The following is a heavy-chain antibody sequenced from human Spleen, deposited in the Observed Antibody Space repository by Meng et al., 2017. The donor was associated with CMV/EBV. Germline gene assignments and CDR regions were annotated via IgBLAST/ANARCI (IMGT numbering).Heavy chain of an antibody. V-gene: IGHV1-46*01. CDR1: YTFTSYY. J-gene: IGHJ5*02. D-gene: IGHD6-13*01. CDR3: AKGVEAATRIGDWFDP. Sequence: YTFTSYYIPWVRQAPGQGLEWMGIINPSAGNTRYAQRFQGRVTMTRDTPTSTVYMELSSLRSEDTAVYYCAKGVEAATRIGDWFDPWGQGTLVTVSS. CDR2: INPSAGNT.